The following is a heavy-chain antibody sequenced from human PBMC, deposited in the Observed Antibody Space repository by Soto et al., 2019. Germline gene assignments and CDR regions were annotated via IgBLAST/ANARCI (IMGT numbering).Heavy chain of an antibody. CDR1: GYSFTSYW. V-gene: IGHV5-51*01. J-gene: IGHJ5*02. D-gene: IGHD3-10*01. Sequence: GESLKISCKGSGYSFTSYWIGWVRQMPGKGLEWMGIIYPGDSDTRYSPSFQGQVTISADKSISTAYLQWSSLKASATAMYYCARHLLGFRELNWFDPWGQGTLVTVSS. CDR2: IYPGDSDT. CDR3: ARHLLGFRELNWFDP.